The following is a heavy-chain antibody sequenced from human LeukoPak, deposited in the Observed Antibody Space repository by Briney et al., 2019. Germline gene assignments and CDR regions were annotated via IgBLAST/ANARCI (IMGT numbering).Heavy chain of an antibody. CDR1: GGSISSSSYY. CDR2: IYYSGST. CDR3: ARWECCTNGVCYLSRLLADDY. V-gene: IGHV4-39*01. D-gene: IGHD2-8*01. J-gene: IGHJ4*02. Sequence: SETLSLTCTVSGGSISSSSYYWGWIRQPPGKGLEWIGSIYYSGSTYYNPSLKSRVTISVDTSKNQFSLKLSSVTAADTAVYYCARWECCTNGVCYLSRLLADDYWGQGTLVTVSS.